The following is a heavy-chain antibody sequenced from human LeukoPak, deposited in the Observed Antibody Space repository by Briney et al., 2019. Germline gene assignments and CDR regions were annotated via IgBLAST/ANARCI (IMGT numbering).Heavy chain of an antibody. V-gene: IGHV1-24*01. CDR1: GYTLTESS. CDR2: FDPEDGEQ. Sequence: ASVKVSCKVSGYTLTESSMHWVRQAPGNGLEWMGGFDPEDGEQIYAQKIQGRVTMTEDTSVHTAYMELRSLRSEDTAVYYCVTDIRSGWRNYWGQGTLITVSS. J-gene: IGHJ4*02. D-gene: IGHD6-19*01. CDR3: VTDIRSGWRNY.